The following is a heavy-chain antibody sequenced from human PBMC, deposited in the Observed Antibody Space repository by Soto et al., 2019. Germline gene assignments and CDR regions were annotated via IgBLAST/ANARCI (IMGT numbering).Heavy chain of an antibody. CDR2: ISGSGGGGA. Sequence: GGSLRLSCAASGFTFSSYAMSWVRQAPGKGLEWVSAISGSGGGGAYYADSVKGRFTISRDNSKNTLYLQMNSLRADDTAVYYCAKTKYPYSSSSYNYWGQGTLVTVSS. CDR3: AKTKYPYSSSSYNY. J-gene: IGHJ4*02. D-gene: IGHD6-6*01. V-gene: IGHV3-23*01. CDR1: GFTFSSYA.